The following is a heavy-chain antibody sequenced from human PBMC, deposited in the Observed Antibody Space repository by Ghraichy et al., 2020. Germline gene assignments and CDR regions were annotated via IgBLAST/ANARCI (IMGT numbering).Heavy chain of an antibody. CDR3: ARAVQYYYYGMDV. CDR1: GFTFSSYS. Sequence: GESLNISCAASGFTFSSYSMNWVRQAPGKGLEWVSSISVSSTYFYYADSMRGRFTISRDNAKNSLYLQMNNLRAEDTAVYYCARAVQYYYYGMDVWGQGTTVTVSS. J-gene: IGHJ6*02. D-gene: IGHD1-1*01. CDR2: ISVSSTYF. V-gene: IGHV3-21*06.